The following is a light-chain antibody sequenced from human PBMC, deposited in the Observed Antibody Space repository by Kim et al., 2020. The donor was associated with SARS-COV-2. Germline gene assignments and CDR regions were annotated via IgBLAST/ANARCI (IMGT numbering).Light chain of an antibody. V-gene: IGLV3-9*01. CDR2: RDS. CDR3: QVWDSSTPEA. J-gene: IGLJ1*01. Sequence: SYELTQPLSVSVALGQTARITCGGNNIGSKNVHWYQQKPGQAPVLVIYRDSNRPSGIPERFSGSNSGNTATLTISRAQAGDEADYYCQVWDSSTPEAFGT. CDR1: NIGSKN.